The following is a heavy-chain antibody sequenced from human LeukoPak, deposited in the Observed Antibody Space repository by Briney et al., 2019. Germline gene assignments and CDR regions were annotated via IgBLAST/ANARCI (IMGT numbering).Heavy chain of an antibody. CDR1: GYTFTGYY. CDR3: ARAMRNWNYVAVAGTGGFFGY. CDR2: INPNSGGT. D-gene: IGHD6-19*01. J-gene: IGHJ4*02. Sequence: ASVKVSCKASGYTFTGYYMHWVRQAPGQGLEWMGWINPNSGGTNYAQKFQGRVTMTRDTSISTAYMELSRLRSDDTAVYYCARAMRNWNYVAVAGTGGFFGYWGQGTLVTVSS. V-gene: IGHV1-2*02.